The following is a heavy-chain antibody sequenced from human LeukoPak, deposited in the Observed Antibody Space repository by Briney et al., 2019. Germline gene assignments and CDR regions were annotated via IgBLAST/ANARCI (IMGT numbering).Heavy chain of an antibody. Sequence: SQTLSLTCTVSGGSISSGSYYWSWIRQPPGKGLEWIGEINHSGSTNYNPSLKSRVTISVDTSKNQFSLKPSSVTAADTAVYYCARASTYYYDSSGYPGAYYYYYYYMDVWGKGTTVTVSS. J-gene: IGHJ6*03. D-gene: IGHD3-22*01. V-gene: IGHV4-39*07. CDR2: INHSGST. CDR3: ARASTYYYDSSGYPGAYYYYYYYMDV. CDR1: GGSISSGSYY.